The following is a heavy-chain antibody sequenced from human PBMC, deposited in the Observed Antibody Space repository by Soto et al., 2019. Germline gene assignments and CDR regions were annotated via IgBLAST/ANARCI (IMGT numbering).Heavy chain of an antibody. V-gene: IGHV1-69*19. CDR1: GGTFNTYA. CDR2: ISPMFGAA. J-gene: IGHJ4*02. Sequence: QVQLVQSGAEMKKPGSSVKVSCQSSGGTFNTYAMNWVRQAPGQGPEWMGDISPMFGAANHAPKFQGRVTITADESTGTSYMQLSSLTSEDKALYFCAREVQVHTPAFVYWGQGTLVTVSS. D-gene: IGHD3-10*01. CDR3: AREVQVHTPAFVY.